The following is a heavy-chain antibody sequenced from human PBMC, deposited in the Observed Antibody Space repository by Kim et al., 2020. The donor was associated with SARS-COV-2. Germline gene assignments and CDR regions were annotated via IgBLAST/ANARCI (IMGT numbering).Heavy chain of an antibody. J-gene: IGHJ5*01. Sequence: SETLSLTCAVYGGSFSGYYWSWIRQPPGKGLEWIGEINHSGSTNYNPSLKSRVTISVDTSKNQFSLKLSSVTAADTAVYYCARGLGVVTIFGVVIIGWF. CDR3: ARGLGVVTIFGVVIIGWF. V-gene: IGHV4-34*01. CDR1: GGSFSGYY. CDR2: INHSGST. D-gene: IGHD3-3*01.